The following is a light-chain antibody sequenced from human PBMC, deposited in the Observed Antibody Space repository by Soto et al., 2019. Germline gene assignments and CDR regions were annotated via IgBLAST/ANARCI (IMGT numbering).Light chain of an antibody. CDR2: ENR. V-gene: IGLV1-47*01. CDR1: SSNIGGRY. CDR3: AAWDDSLRGV. J-gene: IGLJ3*02. Sequence: QTVVNQPPSASGTPGQRVTISCSGSSSNIGGRYVYWYQQLPGTAPKLLIYENRKRPSGVPDRFAGSKSGTSASLAISGLRSEDEADYYCAAWDDSLRGVFGGGTQLTVL.